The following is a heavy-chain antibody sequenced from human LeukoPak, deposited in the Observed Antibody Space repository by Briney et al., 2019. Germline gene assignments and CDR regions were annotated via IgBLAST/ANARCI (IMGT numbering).Heavy chain of an antibody. CDR3: ASFSGSYSKAPLLDY. V-gene: IGHV3-64*01. CDR1: GFTFSSYA. CDR2: ISSNGGST. D-gene: IGHD1-26*01. Sequence: GGSLRLSCAASGFTFSSYAMHWVRQAPGKGLEYVSAISSNGGSTYYANSVKGRFTISRDNSKNTLYLQMGSLRAEDMAVYYCASFSGSYSKAPLLDYWGQGTLVTVSS. J-gene: IGHJ4*02.